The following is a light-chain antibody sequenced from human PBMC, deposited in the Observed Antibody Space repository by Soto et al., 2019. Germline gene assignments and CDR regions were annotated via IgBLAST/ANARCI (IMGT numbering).Light chain of an antibody. CDR2: GAS. J-gene: IGKJ2*01. CDR1: ESVNYNY. Sequence: EIVLTQSPGTLSLSPGERATLSCRASESVNYNYLVWYQHKPGQAPRLLVYGASSRATGIPDRFSGGGSWTDFTLTISRLEPEDFAVYYCQQYGTSPPYTFGQGTKLEIK. CDR3: QQYGTSPPYT. V-gene: IGKV3-20*01.